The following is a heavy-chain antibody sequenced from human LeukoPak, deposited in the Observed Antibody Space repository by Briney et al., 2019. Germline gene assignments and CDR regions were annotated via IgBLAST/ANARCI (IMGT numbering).Heavy chain of an antibody. CDR3: AKGYSSSWYGGIIDY. CDR2: IRYDGSDE. D-gene: IGHD6-13*01. V-gene: IGHV3-30*02. Sequence: GGSLRLSCAASGFTFSSYGIHWVRQAPGKGLEWVAFIRYDGSDEYYADSVKGRFTISRDNSKNTLYLQMNSLRPEDTAVYYCAKGYSSSWYGGIIDYWGQGTLVTVSS. J-gene: IGHJ4*02. CDR1: GFTFSSYG.